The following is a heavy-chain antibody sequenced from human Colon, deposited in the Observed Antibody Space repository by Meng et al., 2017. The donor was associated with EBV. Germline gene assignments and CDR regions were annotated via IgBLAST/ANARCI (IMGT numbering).Heavy chain of an antibody. CDR2: IDHRGNT. Sequence: QLPHQQWGAGLLKPSETLSLSCAVYGGSFRDYYWTWIRHPPGKGLEWIGEIDHRGNTKYNPSLKSRVTISLDTSKKQFSLKVSSVTAADSAVYYCARRGPSGNFSPWSQGALVTVSS. V-gene: IGHV4-34*01. D-gene: IGHD3-10*01. CDR3: ARRGPSGNFSP. CDR1: GGSFRDYY. J-gene: IGHJ5*02.